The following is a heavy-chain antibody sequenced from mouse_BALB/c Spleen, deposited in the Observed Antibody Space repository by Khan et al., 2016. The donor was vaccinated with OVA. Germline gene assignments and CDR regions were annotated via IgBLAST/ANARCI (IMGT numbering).Heavy chain of an antibody. V-gene: IGHV9-3-1*01. J-gene: IGHJ4*01. CDR1: GYTFTNYG. Sequence: QVQLKESGPDLKKPGETVKISCKASGYTFTNYGMNWVKQVPGKGLKWMGWTNTYTGEPTSADDFKGRFAFSLETSASTAYLQSNNLKNEDTATYFCARVGYNGSMDYWGQGTSVTVSS. CDR2: TNTYTGEP. D-gene: IGHD2-14*01. CDR3: ARVGYNGSMDY.